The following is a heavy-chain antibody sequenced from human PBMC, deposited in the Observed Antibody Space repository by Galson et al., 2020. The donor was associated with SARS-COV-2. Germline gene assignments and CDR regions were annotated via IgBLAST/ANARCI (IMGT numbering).Heavy chain of an antibody. CDR3: AREGGYYYDSSGYYSEIDP. Sequence: QLGESLKISCAASGFTFSSYAMHWVRQAPGKGLEWVAVISYDGSNKYYADSVKGRFTISRDNSKNTLYLQMNSLRAEDTAVYYCAREGGYYYDSSGYYSEIDPWCQGTLVTVSS. J-gene: IGHJ5*02. V-gene: IGHV3-30*04. CDR2: ISYDGSNK. D-gene: IGHD3-22*01. CDR1: GFTFSSYA.